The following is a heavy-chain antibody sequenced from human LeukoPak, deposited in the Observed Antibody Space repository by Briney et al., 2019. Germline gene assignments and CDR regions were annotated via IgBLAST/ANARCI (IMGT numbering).Heavy chain of an antibody. D-gene: IGHD6-13*01. J-gene: IGHJ4*02. V-gene: IGHV4-61*09. CDR1: GGSIGSGSYY. CDR3: ARWGEIAAAGTEFDY. CDR2: IYTSGST. Sequence: PPQTLSLTCTVSGGSIGSGSYYWSWIRQPAGKGLEWIGHIYTSGSTSYKPSLQSRVTISVDASRHQFSLKLTSVTAADTAVYYCARWGEIAAAGTEFDYWGQGTLVTVSS.